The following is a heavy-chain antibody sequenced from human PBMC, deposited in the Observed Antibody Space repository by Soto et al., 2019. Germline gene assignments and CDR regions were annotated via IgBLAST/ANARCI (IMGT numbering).Heavy chain of an antibody. CDR3: AGGSGWESES. CDR1: EFTFTTYW. V-gene: IGHV3-7*05. J-gene: IGHJ4*02. D-gene: IGHD6-19*01. Sequence: EGQLVESGGSLVQPGGSLRLSCVVSEFTFTTYWMSWVRQAPGKGLEWVANIEQDGGEKNYLESVRGRFTISRDNAKKSLYLEMNSLRVEDTAVYYCAGGSGWESESWGQGTLVTVSS. CDR2: IEQDGGEK.